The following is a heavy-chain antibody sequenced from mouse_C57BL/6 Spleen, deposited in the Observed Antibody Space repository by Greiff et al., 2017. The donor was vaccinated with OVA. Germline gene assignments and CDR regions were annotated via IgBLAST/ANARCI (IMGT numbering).Heavy chain of an antibody. CDR2: IDPSDSYT. CDR3: ANAMDY. CDR1: GYTFTSYW. V-gene: IGHV1-69*01. J-gene: IGHJ4*01. Sequence: QVQLQQPGAELVMPGASVKLSCKASGYTFTSYWMHWVKQRPGQGLEWIGEIDPSDSYTNYNQKFKGKSTLTVDKSSSTAYMQLSSLTSEDSAVYYCANAMDYWGQGTSVTVSS.